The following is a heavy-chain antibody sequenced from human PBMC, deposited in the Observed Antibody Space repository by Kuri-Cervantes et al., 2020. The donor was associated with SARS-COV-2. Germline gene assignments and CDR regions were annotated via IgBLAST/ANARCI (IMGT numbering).Heavy chain of an antibody. CDR2: ISYDGRNT. V-gene: IGHV3-30*14. D-gene: IGHD6-19*01. CDR3: ARDPWRADTRGWKRPFDY. CDR1: GFIFSDYA. J-gene: IGHJ4*02. Sequence: GESLKISCEASGFIFSDYAIDWVRQAPGKGLEWVAIISYDGRNTKFADSVKGRFTISRDNSKNVVYLQMNSLRIEDTAEYFCARDPWRADTRGWKRPFDYWGQGTLVTVSS.